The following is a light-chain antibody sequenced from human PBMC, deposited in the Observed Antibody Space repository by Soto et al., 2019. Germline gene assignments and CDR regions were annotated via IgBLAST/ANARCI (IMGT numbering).Light chain of an antibody. CDR2: DAY. Sequence: EVVLTQSPVTLSLSPGERATLSCRASQSFRGLLAWYQQKPGQAPRLLIYDAYNRATGIPPRFSGSGSVIDFTLTISSLEPEDSAVYYCHQRHMWPITFGQGTRLEIK. J-gene: IGKJ5*01. CDR1: QSFRGL. CDR3: HQRHMWPIT. V-gene: IGKV3-11*01.